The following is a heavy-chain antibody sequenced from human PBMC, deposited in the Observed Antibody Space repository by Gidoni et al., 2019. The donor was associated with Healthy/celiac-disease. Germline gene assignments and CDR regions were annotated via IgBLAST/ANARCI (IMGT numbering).Heavy chain of an antibody. V-gene: IGHV3-74*01. CDR3: ARSIYCTGCVCLSGMDV. CDR1: GFTFSRYW. CDR2: INSDRSST. D-gene: IGHD2-8*02. Sequence: VQLVESGGGLVQPGGSLRLSCAAPGFTFSRYWMHWVRQAPGEGVVWVSRINSDRSSTSYADSVKGRFTSSRDNAKNTLYLQMNSLRAEDTAVYDCARSIYCTGCVCLSGMDVWGQGTTVTVSS. J-gene: IGHJ6*02.